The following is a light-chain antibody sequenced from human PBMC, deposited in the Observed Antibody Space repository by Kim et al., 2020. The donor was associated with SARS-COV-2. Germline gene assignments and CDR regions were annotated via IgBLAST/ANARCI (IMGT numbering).Light chain of an antibody. CDR2: NVN. J-gene: IGLJ3*02. Sequence: QSALTQPASVSGSPGQSITISCSGTSSDIGRYNFVSWYQQYPGKAPNLIIYNVNNRPSGVSARFSGFKSGNTASLTISGLQADDEADYYCSSYKNSALVFGGGTQLTVL. CDR1: SSDIGRYNF. CDR3: SSYKNSALV. V-gene: IGLV2-14*03.